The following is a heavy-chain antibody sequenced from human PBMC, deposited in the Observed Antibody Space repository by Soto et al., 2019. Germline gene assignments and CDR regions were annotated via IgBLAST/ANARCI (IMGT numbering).Heavy chain of an antibody. D-gene: IGHD2-8*01. CDR2: INPSGGSA. Sequence: ASVKVSCKTSGYTFTSHYIHWVRQAPGQGLEWMGIINPSGGSATYAQRFQGRVVMTRDTSTSTVDMELSSLRSEDAAVYYCARAPPDCSNRACYPFWFDPWGEGIQVTVSS. V-gene: IGHV1-46*03. J-gene: IGHJ5*02. CDR3: ARAPPDCSNRACYPFWFDP. CDR1: GYTFTSHY.